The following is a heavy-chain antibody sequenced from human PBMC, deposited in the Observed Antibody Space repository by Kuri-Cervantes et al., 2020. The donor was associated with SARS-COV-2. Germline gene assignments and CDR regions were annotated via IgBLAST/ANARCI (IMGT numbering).Heavy chain of an antibody. CDR1: GGSISSSSYY. Sequence: GSLRLSCTVSGGSISSSSYYWGWIRQPPGKGLEWIGYIYYSGSTNYNPSLKSRVTISVDTSKNQFSLKLSSVTAADTAVYYCATRVDYMDVWGKGTTVTVSS. J-gene: IGHJ6*03. CDR2: IYYSGST. V-gene: IGHV4-61*05. D-gene: IGHD2-15*01. CDR3: ATRVDYMDV.